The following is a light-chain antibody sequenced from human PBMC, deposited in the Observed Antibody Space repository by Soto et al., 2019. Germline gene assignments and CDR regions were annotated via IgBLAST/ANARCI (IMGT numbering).Light chain of an antibody. Sequence: EIGMTQSPATLSLSPGERATLSFMARQHVSSNFAWYQQKTGQDPRLLIYCASTSATGITARFSGSGSGTEFTLTISSLQPEDFAVYYCHQYNNWPSWTFGQGTKVDIK. V-gene: IGKV3-15*01. CDR3: HQYNNWPSWT. CDR1: QHVSSN. J-gene: IGKJ1*01. CDR2: CAS.